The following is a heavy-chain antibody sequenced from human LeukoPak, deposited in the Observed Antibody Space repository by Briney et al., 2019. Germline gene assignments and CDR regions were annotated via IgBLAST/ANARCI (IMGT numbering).Heavy chain of an antibody. Sequence: PSGTLSLTCVVSGDSISSSNWWSWVRQPPGKGLEWIGEIYHSGSTKYSPSLKNRLTISLDKSRNQFSLKLTSVTAADTAVYYCAAYSGGSNFDYWGQGTLVTVSS. CDR1: GDSISSSNW. CDR3: AAYSGGSNFDY. V-gene: IGHV4-4*02. D-gene: IGHD1-26*01. J-gene: IGHJ4*02. CDR2: IYHSGST.